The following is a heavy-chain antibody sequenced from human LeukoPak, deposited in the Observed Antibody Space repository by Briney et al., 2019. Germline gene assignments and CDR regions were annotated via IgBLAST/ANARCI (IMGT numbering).Heavy chain of an antibody. CDR2: IYYSGST. CDR3: ARDGLRWSSSLVV. D-gene: IGHD6-13*01. J-gene: IGHJ4*02. V-gene: IGHV4-39*07. Sequence: SETLSLTCTVSGGSISSSSYYWGWIRQPPGKGLEWIGSIYYSGSTYYNPSLKSRVTISVDTSKNQFSLKLSSVTAADTAVYYCARDGLRWSSSLVVWGQGTLVTVSS. CDR1: GGSISSSSYY.